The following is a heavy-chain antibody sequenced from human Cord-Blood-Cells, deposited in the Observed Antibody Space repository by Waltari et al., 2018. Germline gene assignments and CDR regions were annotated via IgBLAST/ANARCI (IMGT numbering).Heavy chain of an antibody. CDR2: IIPIFGTA. CDR1: GGTFSSYA. J-gene: IGHJ3*02. Sequence: QVQLVQSGAEVKKPGSSVKVSCKASGGTFSSYAISWVRQAPGQGLEWMGGIIPIFGTANYAQKFQGRGTSTADESTSTAYMELSSLRSEDTAVYYCARDSPHYYDSSGYAFDIWGQGTMVTVSS. CDR3: ARDSPHYYDSSGYAFDI. V-gene: IGHV1-69*01. D-gene: IGHD3-22*01.